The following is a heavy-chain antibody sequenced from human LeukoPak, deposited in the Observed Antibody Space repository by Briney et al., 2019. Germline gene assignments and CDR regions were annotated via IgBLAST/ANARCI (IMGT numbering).Heavy chain of an antibody. J-gene: IGHJ4*02. CDR1: GFTFSIFW. V-gene: IGHV3-7*01. CDR2: INQDGSAK. D-gene: IGHD3-22*01. Sequence: PGGSLRLSCAASGFTFSIFWMSWVRQAPGKGLEWVANINQDGSAKYYVDTVKGRFTISRDNASNSLYLEMNNLRAEDTAIYYCATSYDSSGNNWGQGTLVTVSS. CDR3: ATSYDSSGNN.